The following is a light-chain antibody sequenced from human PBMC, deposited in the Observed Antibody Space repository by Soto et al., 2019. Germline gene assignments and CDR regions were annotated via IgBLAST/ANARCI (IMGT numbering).Light chain of an antibody. J-gene: IGKJ5*01. V-gene: IGKV3-11*01. CDR3: QQRSNWLIT. CDR2: DAS. Sequence: EIVLTQSPDTLSLSPGERATLSCRASQSVSSYLAWYQQKPGQAPRLLIYDASNRATGIPARFSGSGSGTDFTLTISSLEPEDFAVYYCQQRSNWLITFGQGTRLEI. CDR1: QSVSSY.